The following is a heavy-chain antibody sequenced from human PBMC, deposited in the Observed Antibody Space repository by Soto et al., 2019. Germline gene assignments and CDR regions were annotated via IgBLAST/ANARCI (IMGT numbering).Heavy chain of an antibody. CDR2: ISYDGSNK. V-gene: IGHV3-30*18. Sequence: QVQLVESGGGVVQPGRSLRLSCAASGFTFSSYGMHWVRQAPGKGLEWVAVISYDGSNKYYADSVKGRFTISRDNSKNTLYLQMNSLRAEDTAVYYCAKGRELVLGVVDWFDPWGQGTLVTVSS. CDR3: AKGRELVLGVVDWFDP. J-gene: IGHJ5*02. CDR1: GFTFSSYG. D-gene: IGHD3-3*01.